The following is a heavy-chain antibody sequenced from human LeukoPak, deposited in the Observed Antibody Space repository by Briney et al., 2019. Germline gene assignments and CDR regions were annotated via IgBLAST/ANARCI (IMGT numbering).Heavy chain of an antibody. J-gene: IGHJ5*02. CDR1: GGSISSYY. CDR2: ISYSGST. V-gene: IGHV4-59*01. CDR3: AREPGYDSSGYLNWFDP. D-gene: IGHD3-22*01. Sequence: PSETLSLTCTVSGGSISSYYWSWIRQPPGKGLEWIACISYSGSTKYNPSLKSRVTISVDTSKNQLSLKLSSVTAADTAVYYCAREPGYDSSGYLNWFDPWGQGTLVTVSS.